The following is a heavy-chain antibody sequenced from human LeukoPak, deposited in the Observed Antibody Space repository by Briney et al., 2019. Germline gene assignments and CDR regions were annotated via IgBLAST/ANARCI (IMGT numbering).Heavy chain of an antibody. J-gene: IGHJ5*02. CDR2: ISSSGSTI. CDR3: ARGSNWNYEVGWFDP. D-gene: IGHD1-7*01. V-gene: IGHV3-11*04. Sequence: GGSLRLSCAASGFTFSDYYMSWIRQAPGKGLEWVSYISSSGSTIYYADSVKGRFTISRDNAKNSLYPQMNSLRAEDTAVYYCARGSNWNYEVGWFDPWGQGTLVTVSS. CDR1: GFTFSDYY.